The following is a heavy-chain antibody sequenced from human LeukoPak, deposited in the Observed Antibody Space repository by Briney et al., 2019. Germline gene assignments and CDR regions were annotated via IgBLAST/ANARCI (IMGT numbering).Heavy chain of an antibody. D-gene: IGHD3-16*01. Sequence: GGSLRLSCASSGFTVSNNYMSWVRQAPGKGLEWVSVIYSGDNTYYVESVKGRFTISRDNSKNTLFLQMNRLRAEDTAVYYCAGRRVLDASFDYWGQGTLVTVSS. J-gene: IGHJ4*02. CDR2: IYSGDNT. V-gene: IGHV3-66*02. CDR3: AGRRVLDASFDY. CDR1: GFTVSNNY.